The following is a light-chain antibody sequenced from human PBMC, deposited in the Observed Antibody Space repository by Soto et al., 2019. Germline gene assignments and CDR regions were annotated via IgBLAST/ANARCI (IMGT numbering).Light chain of an antibody. J-gene: IGKJ5*01. CDR2: DTS. CDR3: QQRHNWPIT. CDR1: QTIRGL. Sequence: EIVLTQSPATLSLSPGERATLSCRTSQTIRGLLNWYQQRPGQAPRLLIYDTSTRATGIPARFSGSGSGTDFILTISSLEPEDFGVYFCQQRHNWPITFGQGTRVDIK. V-gene: IGKV3-11*01.